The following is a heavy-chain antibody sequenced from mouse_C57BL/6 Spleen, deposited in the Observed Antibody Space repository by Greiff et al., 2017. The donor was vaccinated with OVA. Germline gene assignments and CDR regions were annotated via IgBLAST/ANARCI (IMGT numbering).Heavy chain of an antibody. Sequence: VQLQQSGPGLVKPSQSLSLTCSVTGYSITSGYYWNWIRQFPGNKLEWMGYISYDGSNNYNPSLKNRISITRDTSTNQFFLKLNSVTTEDTATYYCAREAQALYFDYWGQGTTLTVSS. CDR2: ISYDGSN. D-gene: IGHD3-2*02. CDR1: GYSITSGYY. V-gene: IGHV3-6*01. CDR3: AREAQALYFDY. J-gene: IGHJ2*01.